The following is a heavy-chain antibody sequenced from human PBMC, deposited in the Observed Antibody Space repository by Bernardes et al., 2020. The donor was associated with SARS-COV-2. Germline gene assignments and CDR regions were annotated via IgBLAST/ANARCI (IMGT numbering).Heavy chain of an antibody. CDR3: AKNSDYYYYYGMDV. Sequence: GGSLRLSCAASGFTFSSYAMSWVRQAPGKGLEWVSAISGSGGSTYYADSVKGRFTISRDNSKNTLYLQMNSLRAEDTAVYYCAKNSDYYYYYGMDVWGQGTTVTVSS. CDR2: ISGSGGST. V-gene: IGHV3-23*01. J-gene: IGHJ6*02. CDR1: GFTFSSYA. D-gene: IGHD3-10*01.